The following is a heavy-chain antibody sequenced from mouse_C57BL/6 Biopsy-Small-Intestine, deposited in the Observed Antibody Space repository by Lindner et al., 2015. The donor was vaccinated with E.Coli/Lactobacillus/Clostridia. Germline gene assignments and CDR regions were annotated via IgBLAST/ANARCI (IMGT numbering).Heavy chain of an antibody. Sequence: SVKVSCKATGYAFTNFGITWVRQAPGQGLEWMGWISPYQGHTNYAQKFQGRVTMTADTSTNTVYMELRSLKSDDTAVYYCAKGGGFGSGTYCATWGQGTLVTVSS. V-gene: IGHV1-79*01. D-gene: IGHD1-1*01. CDR2: ISPYQGHT. CDR1: GYAFTNFG. CDR3: AKGGGFGSGTYCAT. J-gene: IGHJ4*01.